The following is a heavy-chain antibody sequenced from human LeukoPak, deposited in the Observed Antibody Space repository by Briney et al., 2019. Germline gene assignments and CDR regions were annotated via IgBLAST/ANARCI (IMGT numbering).Heavy chain of an antibody. CDR2: ISAYNGNT. D-gene: IGHD4-17*01. CDR1: GYTFTSYG. Sequence: ASVKVSCKASGYTFTSYGISWVRRAPGQGLEWMGWISAYNGNTNYAQKLQGRVTMTTDTSTSTAYMELRSLRSDDTAVYYCASHRDFYGDYGYWGQGTLVTVSS. V-gene: IGHV1-18*01. CDR3: ASHRDFYGDYGY. J-gene: IGHJ4*02.